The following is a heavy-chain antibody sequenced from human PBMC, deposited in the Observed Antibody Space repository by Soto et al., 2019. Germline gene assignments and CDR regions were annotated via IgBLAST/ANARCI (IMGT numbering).Heavy chain of an antibody. CDR3: ARDKITGLFDY. CDR2: INHSGST. D-gene: IGHD2-8*02. V-gene: IGHV4-34*01. J-gene: IGHJ4*02. Sequence: QVQLQQWGAGLLKPSETLSLTCAVYGGSFSGYYWTWIRQPPGTGLEWIGEINHSGSTNYNPSLKPRXTXSLXTSKNQFSLTLTSVTAAPTALYYCARDKITGLFDYWGQGTLVTVSS. CDR1: GGSFSGYY.